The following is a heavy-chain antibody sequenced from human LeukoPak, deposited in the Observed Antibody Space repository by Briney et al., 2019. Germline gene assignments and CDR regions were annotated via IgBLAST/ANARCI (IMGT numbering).Heavy chain of an antibody. CDR2: IIPIFGTA. J-gene: IGHJ4*02. Sequence: GASVKVSCKASGGTFGSYAISWVRQAPGQGLEWMGGIIPIFGTANYAQKFQGRVTITADESTSTAYMELSSLRSEDMAVYYCARPARPLRGGSCQLDYWGQGTLVTVSS. CDR1: GGTFGSYA. CDR3: ARPARPLRGGSCQLDY. V-gene: IGHV1-69*13. D-gene: IGHD2-15*01.